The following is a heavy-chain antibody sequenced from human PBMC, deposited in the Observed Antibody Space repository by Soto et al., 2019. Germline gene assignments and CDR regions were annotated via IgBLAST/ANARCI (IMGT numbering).Heavy chain of an antibody. CDR2: INHSGST. D-gene: IGHD3-22*01. CDR1: GGSFSGYY. J-gene: IGHJ3*02. Sequence: LSLTCAVYGGSFSGYYWSWIRQPPGKGLEWIGEINHSGSTNYNPSLKSRVTISVDTSKNQFSLKLSSVTAADTAVYYCARSGFMIVVVEDAFDIWGQGTMVTVSS. CDR3: ARSGFMIVVVEDAFDI. V-gene: IGHV4-34*01.